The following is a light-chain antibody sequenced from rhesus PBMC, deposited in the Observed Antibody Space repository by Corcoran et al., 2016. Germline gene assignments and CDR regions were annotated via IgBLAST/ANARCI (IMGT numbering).Light chain of an antibody. Sequence: QAAPTPPPSVSGSPGPSVTISCTGPSSDVSAYSYISWYHQYPGKAPKVMIYGVRKLPSGVSDRFSGSKSGNTASLTISGLQAEDEAGYYCCSYTTSGTFIFGTGTRRTVL. CDR2: GVR. CDR3: CSYTTSGTFI. J-gene: IGLJ1*01. V-gene: IGLV2S7*01. CDR1: SSDVSAYSY.